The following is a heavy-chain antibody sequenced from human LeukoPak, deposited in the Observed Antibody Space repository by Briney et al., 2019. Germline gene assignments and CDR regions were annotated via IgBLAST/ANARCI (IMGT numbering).Heavy chain of an antibody. J-gene: IGHJ5*02. CDR1: GFTFSSYA. CDR2: ISYDGSNK. CDR3: ARSPEYCSGGSCS. D-gene: IGHD2-15*01. V-gene: IGHV3-30*04. Sequence: PGGSLRLSGAASGFTFSSYAMHWVRQAPGNGLEWVAVISYDGSNKYYADSVKGRFTISRDNSKNTLYLQMNSMRAEDTAVYYCARSPEYCSGGSCSWGQGTLVTVSS.